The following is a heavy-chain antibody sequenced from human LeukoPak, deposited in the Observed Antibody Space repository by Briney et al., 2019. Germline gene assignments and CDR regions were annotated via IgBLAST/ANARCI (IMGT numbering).Heavy chain of an antibody. Sequence: GGSLRLSCTASGFIFNDYYMSWIRQTPGKGLEWLSYISRTGNTIYYRDSVKGRFTIFRDNANNQLHLQMDNLRAEDTAVYFCARDLGSSTVTTAFDYWGQGTLVTVSS. D-gene: IGHD4-17*01. J-gene: IGHJ4*02. CDR2: ISRTGNTI. CDR3: ARDLGSSTVTTAFDY. V-gene: IGHV3-11*01. CDR1: GFIFNDYY.